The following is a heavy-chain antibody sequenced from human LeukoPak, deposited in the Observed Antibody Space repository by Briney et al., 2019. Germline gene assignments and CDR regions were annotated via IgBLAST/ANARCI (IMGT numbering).Heavy chain of an antibody. CDR3: AKGVRSVWGSYRTQYYFDY. CDR2: ISSSSSYI. Sequence: GGSLRLSCAASGFTFSSYSMNWVRQAPGKGLEWVSSISSSSSYIYYVDSVKGRFTISRDNAKNSLYLQMNSLRAEDTAVYYCAKGVRSVWGSYRTQYYFDYWGQGTLVTVSS. CDR1: GFTFSSYS. D-gene: IGHD3-16*02. J-gene: IGHJ4*02. V-gene: IGHV3-21*01.